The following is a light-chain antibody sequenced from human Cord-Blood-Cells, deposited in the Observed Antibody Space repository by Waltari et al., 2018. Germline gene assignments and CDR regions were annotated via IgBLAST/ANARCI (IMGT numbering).Light chain of an antibody. CDR2: RNN. J-gene: IGLJ2*01. Sequence: QSVLTQPPSASGTPGPRVTISCSGSSSNIGRNSVYWYQQLPGTAPKLLIYRNNQRPSGVPDRFSGSKSGTSASLAISGLRSEDEADYYCAAWDDSLSGVVFGGGTKLTVL. CDR3: AAWDDSLSGVV. CDR1: SSNIGRNS. V-gene: IGLV1-47*01.